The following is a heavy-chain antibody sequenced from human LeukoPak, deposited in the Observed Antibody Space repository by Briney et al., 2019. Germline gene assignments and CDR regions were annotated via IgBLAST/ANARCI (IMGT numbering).Heavy chain of an antibody. V-gene: IGHV4-59*01. CDR1: GGSISSYC. CDR3: ARSEVEATGYYYYYMDV. CDR2: IYYSGST. D-gene: IGHD1-26*01. Sequence: PSDTLSLTCTGSGGSISSYCWNWPRQPPGKRVEWIGYIYYSGSTNYHPSLKSRVTISVDTSKNQFSLKLSSVTAADTAVYYCARSEVEATGYYYYYMDVWAKGTTVTVSS. J-gene: IGHJ6*03.